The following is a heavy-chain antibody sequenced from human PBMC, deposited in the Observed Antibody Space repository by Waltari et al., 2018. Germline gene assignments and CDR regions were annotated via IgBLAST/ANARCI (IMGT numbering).Heavy chain of an antibody. CDR3: ATGNLVLAAGGGSAPYYYFYYMDV. CDR2: TTPVLVTS. J-gene: IGHJ6*03. V-gene: IGHV1-69*01. D-gene: IGHD2-15*01. CDR1: GGTLRSYA. Sequence: QVQLAQSGTEVRRPGSSVRVSCKASGGTLRSYAISWVRQAPGQGREWMGGTTPVLVTSNDAQKFQERATITVDESTSTAYMELRSLRSEDTAVYYCATGNLVLAAGGGSAPYYYFYYMDVWGKGTTVTVSS.